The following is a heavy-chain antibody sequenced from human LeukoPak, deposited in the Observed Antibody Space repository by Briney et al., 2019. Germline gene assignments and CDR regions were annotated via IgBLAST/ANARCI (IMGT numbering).Heavy chain of an antibody. V-gene: IGHV4-38-2*02. Sequence: SETLSLTCTVSGYSISSGYYWGWIRQPPGKGLEWIGSIYHSGSTYYNPSLKSRVTISVDTSKNQFSLNVTSVTAADTAVYYCARAADYGALNWFDPWGQGTLVTVSS. J-gene: IGHJ5*02. CDR1: GYSISSGYY. D-gene: IGHD4-17*01. CDR3: ARAADYGALNWFDP. CDR2: IYHSGST.